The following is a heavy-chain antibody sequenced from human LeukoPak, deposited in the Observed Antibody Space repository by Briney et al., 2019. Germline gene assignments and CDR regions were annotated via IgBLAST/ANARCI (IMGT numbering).Heavy chain of an antibody. Sequence: PSETLSLTCTVSGGSISTYFWSWIRQPPGKGLEWIGYVYYSGSTNYNPSLKSRVSISVDTSENQFSLKLTSVTAADTAVYYCARHGPYTSGTYSFDYWGQGAQVTVSS. CDR2: VYYSGST. V-gene: IGHV4-59*01. J-gene: IGHJ4*02. D-gene: IGHD3-10*01. CDR1: GGSISTYF. CDR3: ARHGPYTSGTYSFDY.